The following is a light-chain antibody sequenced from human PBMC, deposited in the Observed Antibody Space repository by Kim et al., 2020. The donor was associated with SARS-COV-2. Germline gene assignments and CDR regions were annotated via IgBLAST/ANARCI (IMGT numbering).Light chain of an antibody. J-gene: IGKJ1*01. CDR1: QTLTYT. Sequence: EIVMTQSPATLSVSPGERATLSCRASQTLTYTLAWYQQRPGQAPRLLIYDASTRATGIPARFSGSGSGTEFTLNISSLQSEDFAVYYCQQYNKWPRTFGQGTKVDIK. CDR2: DAS. CDR3: QQYNKWPRT. V-gene: IGKV3-15*01.